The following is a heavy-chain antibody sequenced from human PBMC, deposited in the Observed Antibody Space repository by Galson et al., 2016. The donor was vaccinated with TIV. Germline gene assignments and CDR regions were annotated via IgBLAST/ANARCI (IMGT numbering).Heavy chain of an antibody. Sequence: SVKVSCKVSGYTLSEIAMHWVRQAPGKGLEWMGGFDPEAGRTIYAQKFHGRVTVTQGTATDTAYMEVNNLRSDDTAVYYCATVAWLPGLSLDSWGQGTLVTVSS. V-gene: IGHV1-24*01. CDR3: ATVAWLPGLSLDS. D-gene: IGHD5-12*01. CDR2: FDPEAGRT. J-gene: IGHJ4*02. CDR1: GYTLSEIA.